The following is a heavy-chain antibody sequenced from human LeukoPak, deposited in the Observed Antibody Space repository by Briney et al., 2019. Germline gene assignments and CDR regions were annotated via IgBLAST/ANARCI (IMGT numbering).Heavy chain of an antibody. CDR2: IDPSDSYT. CDR3: ARHGDSDSERVFGFDY. CDR1: GYSFTSYW. Sequence: GESLKISCKGSGYSFTSYWISWVRQMPGKDLEWMGRIDPSDSYTNYSPSFQGHVTISADKSISAAYLQWSSLKASDTAMYYCARHGDSDSERVFGFDYWGPGTLVTVSS. V-gene: IGHV5-10-1*01. J-gene: IGHJ4*02. D-gene: IGHD3-3*01.